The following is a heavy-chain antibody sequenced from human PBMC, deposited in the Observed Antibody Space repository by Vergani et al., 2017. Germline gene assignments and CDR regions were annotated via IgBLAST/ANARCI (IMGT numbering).Heavy chain of an antibody. D-gene: IGHD5-12*01. CDR2: ISSGSSYI. CDR3: ARDLTRYSTASRRYFDY. J-gene: IGHJ4*02. CDR1: GFTFGSYS. V-gene: IGHV3-21*01. Sequence: EVQLVGSGGGLVKPGESPRLSCVASGFTFGSYSMIWVRQAPGKGLEWVSSISSGSSYIYYADSVKGRFTISRDHAKNSLYLQMNSLRAEDTAVYYCARDLTRYSTASRRYFDYWGQGTLVTVSS.